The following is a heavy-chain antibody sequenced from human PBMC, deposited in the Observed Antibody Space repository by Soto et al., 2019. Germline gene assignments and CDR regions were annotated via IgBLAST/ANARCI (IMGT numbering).Heavy chain of an antibody. CDR2: TYYRSRWYH. D-gene: IGHD4-4*01. V-gene: IGHV6-1*01. CDR1: GDSISSNSAA. J-gene: IGHJ4*02. CDR3: ASYRYDY. Sequence: QTLSLTCAISGDSISSNSAAWNWIRQSPSRGFEWLGRTYYRSRWYHDYAVSVKSRIIINPDTSKNQVSLQLNSVTPDDTAVYYCASYRYDYWGQGTVVTFSS.